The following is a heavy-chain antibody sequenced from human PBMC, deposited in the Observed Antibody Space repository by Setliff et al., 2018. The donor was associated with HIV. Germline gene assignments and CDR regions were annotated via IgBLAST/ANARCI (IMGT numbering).Heavy chain of an antibody. CDR2: ITTDSSYI. V-gene: IGHV3-21*01. Sequence: TGGSLRLSCVASGFTLSTYSMNWVRQAPGKGLEWVSSITTDSSYIFDADSVKGRLTISRDNAQNSLYLQMNNLRVEDTAVYYCARDGTRLLAAMDVWGKGTTVTVSS. CDR3: ARDGTRLLAAMDV. J-gene: IGHJ6*03. CDR1: GFTLSTYS.